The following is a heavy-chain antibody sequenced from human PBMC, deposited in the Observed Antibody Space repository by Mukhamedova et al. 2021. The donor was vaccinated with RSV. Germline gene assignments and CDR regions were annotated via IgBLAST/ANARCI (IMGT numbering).Heavy chain of an antibody. J-gene: IGHJ5*02. CDR3: ARGGGYYDFWSGYGNWFDP. V-gene: IGHV1-8*03. CDR2: MNPNSGNT. Sequence: EYMGWMNPNSGNTGYAQKFQGRVTITRNTSISTAYMELSSLRSEDTAVYYCARGGGYYDFWSGYGNWFDPWGQGTLFTVSP. D-gene: IGHD3-3*01.